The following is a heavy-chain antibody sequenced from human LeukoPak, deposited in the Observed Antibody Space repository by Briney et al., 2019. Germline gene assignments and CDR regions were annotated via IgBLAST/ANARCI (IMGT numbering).Heavy chain of an antibody. V-gene: IGHV4-39*07. Sequence: TSETLSLTCTVSGVSISSSNSYWGWIRQPPGKGLEWIGSIYYSEGTYYNPSLKSRATISIDTSKNQFSLKLNSVTAADTAVYYCARDRYCSGRSCYGPPDYWGQGALVIVSS. CDR3: ARDRYCSGRSCYGPPDY. CDR2: IYYSEGT. CDR1: GVSISSSNSY. J-gene: IGHJ4*02. D-gene: IGHD2-15*01.